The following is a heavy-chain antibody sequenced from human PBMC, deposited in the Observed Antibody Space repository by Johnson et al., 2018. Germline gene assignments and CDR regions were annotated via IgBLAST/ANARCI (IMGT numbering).Heavy chain of an antibody. V-gene: IGHV4-59*01. D-gene: IGHD6-13*01. CDR3: ARGYSSSWYGGFDI. Sequence: VQLQEAGPGLVKPSETLSLTCTVSGGSISRYYWSWIRQPPGKGLEWIGYIYYSRSTHYNHSLKGRVTIPVDTSKNQFSLKLSPGTAADTAVYYCARGYSSSWYGGFDIWGQGTMVTVSS. J-gene: IGHJ3*02. CDR1: GGSISRYY. CDR2: IYYSRST.